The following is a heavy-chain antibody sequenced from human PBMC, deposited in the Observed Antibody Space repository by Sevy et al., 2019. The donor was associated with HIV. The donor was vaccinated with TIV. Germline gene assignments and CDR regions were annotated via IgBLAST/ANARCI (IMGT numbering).Heavy chain of an antibody. V-gene: IGHV4-4*02. J-gene: IGHJ4*02. Sequence: SETLSLTCAASDGSISSGYWWSWVRQPPGKGLEWIGEVYHSGTTNYNPSLKSRVPISVDKSKNQFALKLTSVTAADTAVYYCARVPVQLERPYYFDYWGQGTLVTVSS. D-gene: IGHD1-1*01. CDR3: ARVPVQLERPYYFDY. CDR1: DGSISSGYW. CDR2: VYHSGTT.